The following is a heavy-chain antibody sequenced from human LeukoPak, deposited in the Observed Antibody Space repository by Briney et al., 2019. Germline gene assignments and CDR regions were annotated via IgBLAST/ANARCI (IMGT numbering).Heavy chain of an antibody. J-gene: IGHJ3*02. D-gene: IGHD3-22*01. CDR3: ARNSPPSRYYDSSGYPPDAFDI. Sequence: ASVKVSCKASGYTFTTYGISWVRQAPGQGLEWMGWISANNGKTNYAQKLQGRVTMTTDTSTSTAYMELRSLRSDDTAVYYCARNSPPSRYYDSSGYPPDAFDIWGQGTMVTVSS. V-gene: IGHV1-18*01. CDR1: GYTFTTYG. CDR2: ISANNGKT.